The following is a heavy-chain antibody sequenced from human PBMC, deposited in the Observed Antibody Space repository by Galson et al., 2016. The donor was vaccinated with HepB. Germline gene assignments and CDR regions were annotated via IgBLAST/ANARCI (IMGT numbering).Heavy chain of an antibody. Sequence: SLRLSCATSGFNFSDYYMTWIRQAPGKGLEWVSYISSAGSHTKYADSVKGRFTISRDNAKSTLSLHINSLRAEDTAVYFCAREGMIWFGESSPAPFYFDSGGQGTPVTVSS. CDR1: GFNFSDYY. V-gene: IGHV3-11*06. CDR3: AREGMIWFGESSPAPFYFDS. J-gene: IGHJ4*02. CDR2: ISSAGSHT. D-gene: IGHD3-10*01.